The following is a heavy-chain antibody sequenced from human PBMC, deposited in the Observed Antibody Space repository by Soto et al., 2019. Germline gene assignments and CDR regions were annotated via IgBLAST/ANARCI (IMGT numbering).Heavy chain of an antibody. V-gene: IGHV3-23*01. D-gene: IGHD2-2*01. CDR3: ARAGYCISITCSLRAFDI. Sequence: GGSLRLSCAASGFTFSSYAMSWVRQAPGKGLEWVSAISGSGGRTYYADSVKGRFTISRDNAKTTLYLQMDSLRAEDTAVYYCARAGYCISITCSLRAFDIWGQGTMVTGSS. CDR1: GFTFSSYA. CDR2: ISGSGGRT. J-gene: IGHJ3*02.